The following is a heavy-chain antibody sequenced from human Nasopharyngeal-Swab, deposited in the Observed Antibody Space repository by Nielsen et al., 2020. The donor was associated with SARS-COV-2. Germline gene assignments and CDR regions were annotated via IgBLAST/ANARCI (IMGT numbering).Heavy chain of an antibody. CDR2: IYHSGST. V-gene: IGHV4-4*02. CDR1: GGSISSSNW. CDR3: ARVPYSGSSFDP. D-gene: IGHD1-26*01. J-gene: IGHJ5*02. Sequence: SETLSLTCAVSGGSISSSNWWSWVRQPPGKGLEWIGEIYHSGSTNYNPSLKSRVTISVDTSKNQFSLKLSSVTAADTAVYYCARVPYSGSSFDPWGQGTLVTVSS.